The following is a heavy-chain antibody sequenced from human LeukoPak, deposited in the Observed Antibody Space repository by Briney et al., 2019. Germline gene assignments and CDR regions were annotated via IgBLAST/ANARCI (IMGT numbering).Heavy chain of an antibody. V-gene: IGHV2-5*04. D-gene: IGHD2-21*02. J-gene: IGHJ2*01. CDR1: GFSLNTHRVG. Sequence: SGPTLVNPTQTLTLTCTFSGFSLNTHRVGVGWIRQPPGKALEGLALIYWDDDKRYSPYLRTRLTITKDTSKNQAVLTMTNMASVDTGTYFCVRISRSFVVATDWFFDLWGRGTLVTVSS. CDR2: IYWDDDK. CDR3: VRISRSFVVATDWFFDL.